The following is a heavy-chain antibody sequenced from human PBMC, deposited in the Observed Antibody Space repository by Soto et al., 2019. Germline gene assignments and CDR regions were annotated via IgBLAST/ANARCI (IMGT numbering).Heavy chain of an antibody. D-gene: IGHD6-6*01. CDR1: GGTFSSYS. V-gene: IGHV1-69*13. Sequence: ASVEVSCKSSGGTFSSYSISWVRQAPGQGLEWMGGIIPIFGTANYAQKFQGRVTITADESTSTAYMELSSLRSEDTAVYYCAIEYSSSPPYYPIGYWGQGTLVSVSS. CDR3: AIEYSSSPPYYPIGY. CDR2: IIPIFGTA. J-gene: IGHJ4*02.